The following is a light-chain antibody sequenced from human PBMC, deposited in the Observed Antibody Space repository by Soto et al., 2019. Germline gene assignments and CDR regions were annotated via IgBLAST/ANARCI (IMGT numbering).Light chain of an antibody. V-gene: IGKV2-30*01. CDR3: TEGPRS. CDR2: QVS. CDR1: QSLIYSNGKTY. J-gene: IGKJ1*01. Sequence: VLTQSPLSLPVTLGQPASISCRSSQSLIYSNGKTYLNWYQQRPGQVPRRIIYQVSNRDSGVPDRCSGSGRGSGTDFTLKISRVEAGDGGVYYCTEGPRSFGQGTKVDIK.